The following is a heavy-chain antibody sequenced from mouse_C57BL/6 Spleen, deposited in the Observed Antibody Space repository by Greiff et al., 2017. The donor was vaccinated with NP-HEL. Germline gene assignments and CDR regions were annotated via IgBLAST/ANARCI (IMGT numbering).Heavy chain of an antibody. J-gene: IGHJ3*01. CDR2: IHPNSVST. Sequence: QVQLQQPGAELVKPGASVKLSCKASGYTFTSYWMHWVKQRPGQGLEWIGMIHPNSVSTNYNEKFKSKATLTVDKSSSTAYMQLSSLTSEDSAVYYCARRDYTWFAYWGQGTLVTVSA. CDR1: GYTFTSYW. CDR3: ARRDYTWFAY. V-gene: IGHV1-64*01. D-gene: IGHD2-4*01.